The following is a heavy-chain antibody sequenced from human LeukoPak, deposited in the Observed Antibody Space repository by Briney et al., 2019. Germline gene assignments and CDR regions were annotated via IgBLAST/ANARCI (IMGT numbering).Heavy chain of an antibody. D-gene: IGHD3-16*02. J-gene: IGHJ4*02. CDR2: ISGSGGST. Sequence: GGSLRLSCAASGFTFSSYAMSWVRQAPGKGLEWVSAISGSGGSTYYADSVKGRFTISRDNSKNTLYLQMNSLRAEDTAVYYCAERYPLNGVQLRLGELSLYAGLDYWGQGTLVTVSS. CDR1: GFTFSSYA. CDR3: AERYPLNGVQLRLGELSLYAGLDY. V-gene: IGHV3-23*01.